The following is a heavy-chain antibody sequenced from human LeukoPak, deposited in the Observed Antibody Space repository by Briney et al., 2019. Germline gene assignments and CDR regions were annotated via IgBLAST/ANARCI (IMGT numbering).Heavy chain of an antibody. Sequence: ASVKVSCKASGYTFTSYYMHWVRHAPGQGLEWMGIINPSGGSTSYAQKFQGRVTITADESTSTAYMELSSLRSEDTAVYYCARGKGGYDFGEKNFDYWGQGTLVTVSS. J-gene: IGHJ4*02. V-gene: IGHV1-46*01. CDR2: INPSGGST. CDR1: GYTFTSYY. CDR3: ARGKGGYDFGEKNFDY. D-gene: IGHD5-12*01.